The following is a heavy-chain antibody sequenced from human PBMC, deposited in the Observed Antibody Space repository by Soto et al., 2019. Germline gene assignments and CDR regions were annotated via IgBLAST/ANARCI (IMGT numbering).Heavy chain of an antibody. V-gene: IGHV4-39*01. D-gene: IGHD3-10*01. J-gene: IGHJ4*01. CDR1: GGSISSTSYY. CDR3: VRCHGEVTY. Sequence: QFQLQESGPGLVKPSETLSLTCTVSGGSISSTSYYWGWVRQPPGKGLEGIGSIYYGGTAHYNSCLQSRLPISAHQSRNQFSLKLTSMSPADTVVYFSVRCHGEVTYWGRGTLVSVS. CDR2: IYYGGTA.